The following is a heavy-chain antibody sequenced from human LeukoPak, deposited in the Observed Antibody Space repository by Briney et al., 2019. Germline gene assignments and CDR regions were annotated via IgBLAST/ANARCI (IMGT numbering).Heavy chain of an antibody. V-gene: IGHV4-34*01. CDR3: ARAPPCGPFDY. CDR1: GGSLSGYY. Sequence: PSETLSLTCAVYGGSLSGYYWSWIRQPPGKGLEWIGEITHSGSTNYNPSLKSRVTISVDTSKNQFSLKLSSVTAADTAVYYCARAPPCGPFDYWGQGDLVTVSS. J-gene: IGHJ4*02. D-gene: IGHD2-21*01. CDR2: ITHSGST.